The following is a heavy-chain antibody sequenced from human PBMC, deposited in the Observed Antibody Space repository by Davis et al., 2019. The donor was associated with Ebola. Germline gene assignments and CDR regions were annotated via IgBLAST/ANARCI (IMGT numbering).Heavy chain of an antibody. CDR3: ARAAITATLRAGNWFDP. CDR2: THYSGST. CDR1: AGSPSSYY. Sequence: MPSETLSLTCAVYAGSPSSYYWGCIRQPPGKWLEWIGSTHYSGSTYYNPSLRSRVTISVDTTNNQFTLMLSSVTAADTAVYYCARAAITATLRAGNWFDPWGQGTLVTVSS. V-gene: IGHV4-39*01. J-gene: IGHJ5*02. D-gene: IGHD1-14*01.